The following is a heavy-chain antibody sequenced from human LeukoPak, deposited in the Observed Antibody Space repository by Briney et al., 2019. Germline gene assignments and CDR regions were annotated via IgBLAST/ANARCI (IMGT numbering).Heavy chain of an antibody. J-gene: IGHJ6*03. CDR3: ARVDTAMVKSRFYYYYYMDV. Sequence: ASVKVSCKASGYTFTGYYMHWARQAPGQGLEWMGWINPNSGGTNYAQKFQGRVTMTRDTSISTAYMELSRLRSDDTAVYYCARVDTAMVKSRFYYYYYMDVWGKGTTVTVSS. V-gene: IGHV1-2*02. CDR2: INPNSGGT. CDR1: GYTFTGYY. D-gene: IGHD5-18*01.